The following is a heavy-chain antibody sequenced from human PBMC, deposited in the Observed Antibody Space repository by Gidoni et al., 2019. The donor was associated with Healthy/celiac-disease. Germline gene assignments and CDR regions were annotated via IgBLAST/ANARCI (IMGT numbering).Heavy chain of an antibody. V-gene: IGHV3-30*18. CDR3: AKDKRLITFGGVIADLYWYFDL. CDR2: ISYDGSNK. CDR1: GFTFSSYG. D-gene: IGHD3-16*02. Sequence: QVQLVESGGGVVKPGRSLSLSCAASGFTFSSYGMHWVGQAPGKGLEWVAVISYDGSNKYYADSVKGRFTISRDNSKNTLYLQMNSLRAEDTAVYYCAKDKRLITFGGVIADLYWYFDLWGRGTLVTVSS. J-gene: IGHJ2*01.